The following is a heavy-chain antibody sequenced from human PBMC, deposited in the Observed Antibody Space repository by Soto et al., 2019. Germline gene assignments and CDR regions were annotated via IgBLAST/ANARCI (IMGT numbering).Heavy chain of an antibody. CDR3: APLSGGNFARIIAGSNWFAT. D-gene: IGHD3-16*01. CDR1: RDTFTSYY. J-gene: IGHJ5*02. V-gene: IGHV1-46*01. CDR2: INPHGGST. Sequence: ASVKVSCKAPRDTFTSYYINWVRQAPGQGLEWMGVINPHGGSTAYAQKFKGRVTLTRDTSASTVYMEVSSLTSEDTAMYYCAPLSGGNFARIIAGSNWFATWGQGTLGTVSS.